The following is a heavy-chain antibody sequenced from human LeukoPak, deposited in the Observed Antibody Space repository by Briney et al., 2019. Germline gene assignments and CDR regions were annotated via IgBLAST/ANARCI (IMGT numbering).Heavy chain of an antibody. CDR1: GYTFTSYG. Sequence: ASVKVSCKASGYTFTSYGMNWVRQALGQGLEWMGWINTNTGNPTYAQGFTGRFVFSLDTSVSTAYLQISSLKAEDTAVYYCARDKYQLPYEIDYWGQGTLVTVSS. V-gene: IGHV7-4-1*02. J-gene: IGHJ4*02. CDR2: INTNTGNP. CDR3: ARDKYQLPYEIDY. D-gene: IGHD2-2*01.